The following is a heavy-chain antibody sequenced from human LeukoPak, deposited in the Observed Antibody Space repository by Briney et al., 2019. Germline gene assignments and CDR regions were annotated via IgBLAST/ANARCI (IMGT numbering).Heavy chain of an antibody. V-gene: IGHV1-18*04. J-gene: IGHJ4*02. CDR3: ARDKTASSSWPYYFDY. D-gene: IGHD6-13*01. CDR1: GYTFTRNG. CDR2: ISAYSGNT. Sequence: ASVKVSCKTSGYTFTRNGISWVRQAPGQGLEWMGWISAYSGNTRYAQNLQGRVTMTTDTSTSTAYMELKSLRSDDTAVYYCARDKTASSSWPYYFDYWGQGTLVTVSS.